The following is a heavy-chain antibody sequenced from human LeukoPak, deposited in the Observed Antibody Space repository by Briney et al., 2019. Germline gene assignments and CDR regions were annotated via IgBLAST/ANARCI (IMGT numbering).Heavy chain of an antibody. J-gene: IGHJ6*03. Sequence: GGSLRLSCTASGFTFGDYAMSWVRQAPGKGLEWVGFIRSKAYGGTTEYAASVKGRFTISRDDSKSIAYLQMNSLETEDTAVYYCRGSTGYYYYMDVWGKGTTVTVSS. CDR2: IRSKAYGGTT. CDR1: GFTFGDYA. V-gene: IGHV3-49*04. D-gene: IGHD4-17*01. CDR3: RGSTGYYYYMDV.